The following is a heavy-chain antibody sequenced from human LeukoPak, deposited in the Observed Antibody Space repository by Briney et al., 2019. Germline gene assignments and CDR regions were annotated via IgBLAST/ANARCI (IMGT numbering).Heavy chain of an antibody. CDR1: GYTFTSYA. D-gene: IGHD6-19*01. CDR2: INAGNGNT. V-gene: IGHV1-3*01. J-gene: IGHJ4*02. CDR3: ARYNSGWYTFDY. Sequence: APVKVSCKASGYTFTSYAMHWVRQAPGQRLEWMGWINAGNGNTKYSQKFQGRVTITRDTFASTAYMELSSLRSEDTAVYYCARYNSGWYTFDYWGQGTLVTVSS.